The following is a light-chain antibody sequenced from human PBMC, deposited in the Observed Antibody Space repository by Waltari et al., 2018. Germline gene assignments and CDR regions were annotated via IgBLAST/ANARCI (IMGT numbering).Light chain of an antibody. CDR1: QSISNY. V-gene: IGKV1-39*01. J-gene: IGKJ3*01. CDR3: QQSYSAVT. Sequence: DIQMTQSPSSLSASVGDRVTITCRASQSISNYLNWYQQKPGAAPKLLIFAASSLQSEVPSRFGGSGSGTDFTLTISSLHAEDFATYYCQQSYSAVTFGPGTKVDIK. CDR2: AAS.